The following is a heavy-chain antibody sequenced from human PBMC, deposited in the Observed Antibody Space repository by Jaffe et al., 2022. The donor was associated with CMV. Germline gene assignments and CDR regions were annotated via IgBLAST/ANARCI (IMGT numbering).Heavy chain of an antibody. Sequence: EVQLVESGGGLVQPGRSLRLSCAASGFTFDDYAMHWVRQAPGKGLEWVSGISWNSGSIGYADSVKGRFTISRDNAKNSLYLQMNSLRAEDTALYYCAKGNSSSRLHAFDIWGQGTMVTVSS. CDR2: ISWNSGSI. V-gene: IGHV3-9*01. J-gene: IGHJ3*02. D-gene: IGHD6-13*01. CDR3: AKGNSSSRLHAFDI. CDR1: GFTFDDYA.